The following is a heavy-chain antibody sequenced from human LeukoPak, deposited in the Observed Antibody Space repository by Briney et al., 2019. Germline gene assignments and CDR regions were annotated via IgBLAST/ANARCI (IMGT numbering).Heavy chain of an antibody. Sequence: ARSLTLSCAASGFTFRNYAIHWVRQAPGKGLEWVAVISFDGSNKYYPDSVKGRFTFSRDNSKNTLYLQMNSLTTEDTAVYYCARGSGYDSSYFDYWGEGTVVTVSS. CDR3: ARGSGYDSSYFDY. V-gene: IGHV3-30*04. CDR2: ISFDGSNK. J-gene: IGHJ4*02. D-gene: IGHD5-12*01. CDR1: GFTFRNYA.